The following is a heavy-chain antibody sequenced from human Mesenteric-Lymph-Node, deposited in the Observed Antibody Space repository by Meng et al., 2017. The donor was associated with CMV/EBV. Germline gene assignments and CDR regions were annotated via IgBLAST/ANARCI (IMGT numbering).Heavy chain of an antibody. J-gene: IGHJ4*02. D-gene: IGHD2-15*01. CDR1: TTYS. CDR2: ISTYNGNT. CDR3: GRVGYCSGSSCYDTGNYFDY. Sequence: TTYSITWVRQAPRQGVGWMAWISTYNGNTHFEQRCQGRVTVTTDTSATTAYLELRSLTSDDTAVYYCGRVGYCSGSSCYDTGNYFDYWGQGSLVTVSS. V-gene: IGHV1-18*01.